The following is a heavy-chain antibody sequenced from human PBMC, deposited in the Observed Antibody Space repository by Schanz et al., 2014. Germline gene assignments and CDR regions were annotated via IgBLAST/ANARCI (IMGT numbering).Heavy chain of an antibody. CDR2: LTGSGTTT. Sequence: QLLESGGGLVQPGGSLRLSCAASGFSFRKSAMSWVRQAPGKGLEWVSALTGSGTTTYYADSVKGRFTISRDNSKNTLDLQMNSLRAEDTAIYYCAKDLAAVGVFDYWGQGSLVTVSP. CDR1: GFSFRKSA. J-gene: IGHJ4*02. D-gene: IGHD6-13*01. CDR3: AKDLAAVGVFDY. V-gene: IGHV3-23*01.